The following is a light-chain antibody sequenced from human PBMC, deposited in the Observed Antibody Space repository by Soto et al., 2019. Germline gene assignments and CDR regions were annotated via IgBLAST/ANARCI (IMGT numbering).Light chain of an antibody. J-gene: IGKJ5*01. Sequence: DIQMTQSPSTLSASVGDRVTITCRASQSVSRWLAWYKQKPGKAPILLIYAASSLPSAVPPRFTGAGSGTDFTLTISSLQPEDFGTYYCQQTYSTPITFGQGTRLEIK. CDR3: QQTYSTPIT. V-gene: IGKV1-5*01. CDR2: AAS. CDR1: QSVSRW.